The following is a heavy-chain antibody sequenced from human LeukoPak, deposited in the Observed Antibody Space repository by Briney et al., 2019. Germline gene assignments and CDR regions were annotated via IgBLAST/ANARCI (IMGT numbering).Heavy chain of an antibody. Sequence: SETLSLTCTVSGGSISSSSYYWGWIRQPPGKGLEWIGSIYYSGSTYYNPSLKSRVTISVDTSKNQFSLKLSSVTAADTAVYYCARHQLAYCGGDCYSVEAKHHNWFDPWGQGTLVTVSS. D-gene: IGHD2-21*02. CDR1: GGSISSSSYY. V-gene: IGHV4-39*01. CDR3: ARHQLAYCGGDCYSVEAKHHNWFDP. CDR2: IYYSGST. J-gene: IGHJ5*02.